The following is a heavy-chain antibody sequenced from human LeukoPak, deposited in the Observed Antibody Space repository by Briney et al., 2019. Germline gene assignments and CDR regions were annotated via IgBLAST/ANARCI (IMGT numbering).Heavy chain of an antibody. D-gene: IGHD3-10*01. J-gene: IGHJ4*02. V-gene: IGHV3-43D*03. CDR1: GFTFDDYA. Sequence: GGSLRLSCAASGFTFDDYAMHWVRQAPGKGLEWVSLISWDGSYTNYADSVKARFTISRDNAKNALYLQMNSLRAEDTAVYYCAKDLHYGSADYWGQGPLVTVSS. CDR3: AKDLHYGSADY. CDR2: ISWDGSYT.